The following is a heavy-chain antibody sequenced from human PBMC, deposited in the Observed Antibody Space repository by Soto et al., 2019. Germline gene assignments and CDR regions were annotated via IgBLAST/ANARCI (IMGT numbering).Heavy chain of an antibody. CDR3: ARVLGPEGYCSGGNCRTDYYYYYMDV. CDR1: GFTFSSYS. J-gene: IGHJ6*03. V-gene: IGHV3-48*01. Sequence: EVQLVESGGGLVQPGGSLRLSCAASGFTFSSYSMNWVRQAPGKGLEWVSYISSSSSTIYYADSVKGRFTISRDNAKNSLYLQMNSLRAEDTAVYYCARVLGPEGYCSGGNCRTDYYYYYMDVWGKGTTVTVSS. CDR2: ISSSSSTI. D-gene: IGHD2-15*01.